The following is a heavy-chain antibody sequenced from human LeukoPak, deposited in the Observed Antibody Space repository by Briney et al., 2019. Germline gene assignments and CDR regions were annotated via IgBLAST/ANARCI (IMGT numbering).Heavy chain of an antibody. CDR2: IKQDGSEK. J-gene: IGHJ5*02. D-gene: IGHD2-2*01. Sequence: PGGSLRVFCAASGFTFSSYWMSWVRQAPGKGLEWVANIKQDGSEKYYVDSVKGRFTISRDNTKNSLYLQMNSLRAEDTAVYYCAREQVPAVGQYNWFDPWGQGTLVTVSS. V-gene: IGHV3-7*01. CDR1: GFTFSSYW. CDR3: AREQVPAVGQYNWFDP.